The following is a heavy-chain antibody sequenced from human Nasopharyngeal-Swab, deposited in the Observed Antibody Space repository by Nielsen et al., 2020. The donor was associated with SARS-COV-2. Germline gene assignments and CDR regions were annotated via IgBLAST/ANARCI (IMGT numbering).Heavy chain of an antibody. CDR1: EFTFSDYY. V-gene: IGHV3-11*03. CDR3: AKSDDAVDI. CDR2: ISNSGSST. Sequence: GESLKISCAASEFTFSDYYMSWIRPAPGKGLEWVSYISNSGSSTNYADSVRGRFTISRDNAKNSLYLQMSSLRAEDTAVYYCAKSDDAVDIWGQGTMVTVSS. J-gene: IGHJ3*02.